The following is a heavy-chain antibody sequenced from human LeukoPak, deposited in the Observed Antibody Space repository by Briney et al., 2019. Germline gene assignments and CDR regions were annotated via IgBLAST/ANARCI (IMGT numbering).Heavy chain of an antibody. CDR3: ARARGAYYDILPDAFDI. D-gene: IGHD3-9*01. V-gene: IGHV3-66*01. Sequence: GGSLRLSCAASGFTVSSNYMSWVRQAPGKGLEWVSVIYSGGSTYYADSVKGRFTISRDNSKNTLYLQMNSLRAEDTAVYYCARARGAYYDILPDAFDIWGQGTMVTVSS. CDR2: IYSGGST. J-gene: IGHJ3*02. CDR1: GFTVSSNY.